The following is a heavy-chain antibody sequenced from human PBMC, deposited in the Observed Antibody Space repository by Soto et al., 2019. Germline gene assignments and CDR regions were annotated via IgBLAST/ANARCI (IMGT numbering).Heavy chain of an antibody. CDR1: GFTFSSHA. D-gene: IGHD3-22*01. CDR3: AKAADYYYDSSGYCPN. CDR2: ISGSGGST. Sequence: GRSLRLSCAASGFTFSSHAMSLVRQAPGKGLEWVSAISGSGGSTYYADSVKGRFTISRDNSKNTLYLQMNSLRAEDTAVYYCAKAADYYYDSSGYCPNWGQGTLVTVSS. V-gene: IGHV3-23*01. J-gene: IGHJ4*02.